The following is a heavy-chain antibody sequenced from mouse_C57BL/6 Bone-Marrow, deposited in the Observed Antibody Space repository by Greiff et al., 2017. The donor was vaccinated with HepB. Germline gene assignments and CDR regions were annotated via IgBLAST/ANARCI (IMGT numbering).Heavy chain of an antibody. V-gene: IGHV1-64*01. J-gene: IGHJ3*01. CDR1: GYTFTSYW. CDR3: ARAGLRAWFAY. CDR2: IHPNSGST. Sequence: QVQLQQSGAELVKPGASVKLSCKASGYTFTSYWMHWVKQRPGQGLEWIGMIHPNSGSTNYNEKFKSKATLTVDKSSSTAYMQLSSLTSEDSAVYYCARAGLRAWFAYWGQGTLVTVSA. D-gene: IGHD2-4*01.